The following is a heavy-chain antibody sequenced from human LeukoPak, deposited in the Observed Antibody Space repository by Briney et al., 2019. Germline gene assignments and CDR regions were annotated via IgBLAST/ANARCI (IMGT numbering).Heavy chain of an antibody. CDR3: ARAVVGATTDYYYYMDV. J-gene: IGHJ6*03. CDR2: IIPIFGTA. Sequence: ASVKVSCKASGGTFSSYAISWVRQAPGRGLEWMGGIIPIFGTANYAQKFQGRVTITTDESTSTAYMELSSLRSEDTAVYYCARAVVGATTDYYYYMDVWGKGTTVTVSS. D-gene: IGHD1-26*01. CDR1: GGTFSSYA. V-gene: IGHV1-69*05.